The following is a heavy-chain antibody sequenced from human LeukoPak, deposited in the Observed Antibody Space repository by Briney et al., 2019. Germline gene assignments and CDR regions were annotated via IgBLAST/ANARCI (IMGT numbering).Heavy chain of an antibody. CDR2: IYTSGST. CDR1: GGSISSYY. D-gene: IGHD3-22*01. CDR3: ARDTHYYDSSGRDY. Sequence: SETLSLTCTVSGGSISSYYWSWIRQPAGKGLEWIGRIYTSGSTNYNPSLKSRVTMSVDTSKNQFSLKLSSVTAADTAVYYCARDTHYYDSSGRDYWGQGTLVTVSS. V-gene: IGHV4-4*07. J-gene: IGHJ4*02.